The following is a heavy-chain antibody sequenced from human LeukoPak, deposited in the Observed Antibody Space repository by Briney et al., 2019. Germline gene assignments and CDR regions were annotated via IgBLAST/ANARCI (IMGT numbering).Heavy chain of an antibody. CDR2: IWYDGSEK. CDR3: ARYGNLKVLDV. V-gene: IGHV3-33*01. Sequence: GGSLRLSCAASGFTFSSHGMHWVHQAPGKGLEWVAVIWYDGSEKYYAESVKGRFTISRDNSKNMLYLQIYSLRTEDTALYYCARYGNLKVLDVWGQGTMVTVPS. D-gene: IGHD1-14*01. J-gene: IGHJ3*01. CDR1: GFTFSSHG.